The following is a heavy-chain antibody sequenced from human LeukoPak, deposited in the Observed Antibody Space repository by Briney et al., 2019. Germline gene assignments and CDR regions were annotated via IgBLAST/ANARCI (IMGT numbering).Heavy chain of an antibody. D-gene: IGHD3-3*01. CDR3: ARDRYDFWSGYPNGHWFDP. J-gene: IGHJ5*02. CDR2: ISSSGRTT. CDR1: GFTFSDYY. Sequence: GGSLRLSCAASGFTFSDYYMSWIRQAPGKGLEWVAYISSSGRTTYYADSVKGRFTISRDNAKSSLYLQMNSLRAEDTAVYYCARDRYDFWSGYPNGHWFDPWGQGTLVTVSS. V-gene: IGHV3-11*01.